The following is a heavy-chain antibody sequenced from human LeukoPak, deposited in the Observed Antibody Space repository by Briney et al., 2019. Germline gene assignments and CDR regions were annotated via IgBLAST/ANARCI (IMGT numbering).Heavy chain of an antibody. CDR3: ARHSGSYLFSAEYFQH. CDR2: IYYSGST. V-gene: IGHV4-39*01. D-gene: IGHD1-26*01. CDR1: GGSISSSSYY. J-gene: IGHJ1*01. Sequence: SETLSLTCTVSGGSISSSSYYWGWIRQPPGKGLEWIGSIYYSGSTYYNPSLKSRVTISVDTSKNQFSLKLSSVTAADTAVYYCARHSGSYLFSAEYFQHWGQGTLVTVSS.